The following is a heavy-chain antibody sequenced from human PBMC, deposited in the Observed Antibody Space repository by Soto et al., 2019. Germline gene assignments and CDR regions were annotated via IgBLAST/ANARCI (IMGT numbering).Heavy chain of an antibody. V-gene: IGHV4-4*07. D-gene: IGHD3-10*01. Sequence: QVQLQESGPGLVKPSETLSLTCTVSGGSISSYYWSWIRQPAGKGLEWIGRIYTSGSTNYNPSLKSRVTTSVDTSKNQFSLKLSSVTAADTAVYYCARDYYYGSGSYSWFDPWVQGTLVTVSS. CDR3: ARDYYYGSGSYSWFDP. CDR1: GGSISSYY. CDR2: IYTSGST. J-gene: IGHJ5*02.